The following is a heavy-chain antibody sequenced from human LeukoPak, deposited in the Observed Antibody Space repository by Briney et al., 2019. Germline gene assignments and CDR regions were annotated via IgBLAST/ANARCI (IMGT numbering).Heavy chain of an antibody. CDR2: ISGRGSTI. CDR3: AIVMPGYSSGWPLVY. D-gene: IGHD6-19*01. CDR1: LFILWSYE. Sequence: GGSLRLSCTPSLFILWSYEMNGMRQAPGKGLEWVSYISGRGSTIYYADSMKGRFTISRDNAKNSLYLQMNSLRAEDKAVYYCAIVMPGYSSGWPLVYWCEGRLSPSPQ. J-gene: IGHJ4*02. V-gene: IGHV3-48*03.